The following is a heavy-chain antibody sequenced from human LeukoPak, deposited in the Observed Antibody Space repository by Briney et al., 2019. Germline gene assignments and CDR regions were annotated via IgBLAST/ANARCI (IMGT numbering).Heavy chain of an antibody. Sequence: ASVKVSCKASGYTFTSYDINWVRQATGQGLEWMGWMNPNSGNTGYAQKFQGRVTMTRNTSISTAYMELSSLRSEDTAVYYCARTSGYREAFDIWGQGTMVTVSS. D-gene: IGHD3-22*01. CDR2: MNPNSGNT. J-gene: IGHJ3*02. CDR3: ARTSGYREAFDI. V-gene: IGHV1-8*01. CDR1: GYTFTSYD.